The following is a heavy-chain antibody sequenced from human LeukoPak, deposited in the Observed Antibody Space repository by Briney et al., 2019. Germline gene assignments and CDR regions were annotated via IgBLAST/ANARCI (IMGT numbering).Heavy chain of an antibody. D-gene: IGHD1-26*01. CDR2: IYYSGST. CDR3: ARVGGVWELDDAFDI. CDR1: GGSISSYY. Sequence: SETLSLTCTVSGGSISSYYWSWIRQPPGKGLEWIGYIYYSGSTNYNPSLKSRVTISVDTSKNQFSLKLSSVTAADTAVYYCARVGGVWELDDAFDIWGQGTMVTVSS. J-gene: IGHJ3*02. V-gene: IGHV4-59*01.